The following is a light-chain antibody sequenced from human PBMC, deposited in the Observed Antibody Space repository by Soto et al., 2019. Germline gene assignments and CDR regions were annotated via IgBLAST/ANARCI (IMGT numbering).Light chain of an antibody. Sequence: EIVLTQSPGTLSLSPGERATLSCRASQSVSSSYLAWYQQKPGQAPRLLIYGASSRATGTPDRFSGSGSGTDFTLTISRLEPEDFAVYYRQQYGSSPWTFGQGTKVDNK. CDR1: QSVSSSY. J-gene: IGKJ1*01. CDR2: GAS. V-gene: IGKV3-20*01. CDR3: QQYGSSPWT.